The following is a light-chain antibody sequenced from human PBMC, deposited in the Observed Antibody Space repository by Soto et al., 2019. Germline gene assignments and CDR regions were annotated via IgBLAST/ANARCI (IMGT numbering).Light chain of an antibody. CDR3: CSYALL. Sequence: QSALTQPASVSGSPGQSITISCTGTNSDVGTHNLVSWYQQHPGKAPKLIIYEGTKRPSGVSNRLSGPKSGNTASLTISGLQAEDEADYYSCSYALLFGTATKVTV. CDR1: NSDVGTHNL. J-gene: IGLJ1*01. V-gene: IGLV2-23*01. CDR2: EGT.